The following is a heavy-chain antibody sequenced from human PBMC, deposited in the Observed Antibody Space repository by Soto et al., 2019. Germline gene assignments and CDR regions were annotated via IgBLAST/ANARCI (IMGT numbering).Heavy chain of an antibody. CDR2: ITWNSRDV. CDR3: AKDEGTSSTVFDY. Sequence: GGSLRLSCAASGFAFDDYAMHWVRQSQGRGLEWVSGITWNSRDVGYADSVRGRFTISRDNSRNSLFLQMNGLRPEDSALYYCAKDEGTSSTVFDYWGQGTLVTVSS. CDR1: GFAFDDYA. D-gene: IGHD4-4*01. J-gene: IGHJ4*02. V-gene: IGHV3-9*01.